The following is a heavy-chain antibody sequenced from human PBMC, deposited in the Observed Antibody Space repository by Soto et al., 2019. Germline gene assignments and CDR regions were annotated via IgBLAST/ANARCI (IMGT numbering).Heavy chain of an antibody. V-gene: IGHV1-18*01. Sequence: QVQLVQSGGEVKKPGASVKVSCRASGYTFTSYGISWVRQAPGQGLEWLGWTSASMVTNYAQKFQGRDTMTTDTSTNTAYMELRSLRFDDTAVYYCARDSSGRAIFGSWGQGTLVTVSS. CDR1: GYTFTSYG. CDR2: TSASMVT. D-gene: IGHD6-19*01. J-gene: IGHJ4*02. CDR3: ARDSSGRAIFGS.